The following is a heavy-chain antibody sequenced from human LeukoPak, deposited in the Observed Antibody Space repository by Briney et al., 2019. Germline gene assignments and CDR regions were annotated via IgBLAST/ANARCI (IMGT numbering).Heavy chain of an antibody. D-gene: IGHD4-23*01. J-gene: IGHJ4*02. V-gene: IGHV4-34*01. CDR3: ARALDYGGNPGGY. Sequence: SETLSLTCAVYGGSFSGYYWSWIRQPPGKGLEWIGEINHSGSTNYNPSLKSRVTISVDTSKNQFSLKLSSVTAADTAVYYCARALDYGGNPGGYWGQGTLVTVSS. CDR1: GGSFSGYY. CDR2: INHSGST.